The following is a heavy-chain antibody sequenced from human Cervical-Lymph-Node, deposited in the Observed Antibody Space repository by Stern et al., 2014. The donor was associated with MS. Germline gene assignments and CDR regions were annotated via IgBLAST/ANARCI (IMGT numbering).Heavy chain of an antibody. V-gene: IGHV3-30*01. J-gene: IGHJ6*02. D-gene: IGHD3-10*01. Sequence: QVQLVQSGGGVVKPGRSLRLSCAASGFTFSDHAIHWVRQAPGKGLEWVAVISYDGSNTYDADSVKGRFAISRDNSKNTVSLQMNSLRAEDTAVHYCARSYGAGIMDVWGQGTTVTVSS. CDR3: ARSYGAGIMDV. CDR2: ISYDGSNT. CDR1: GFTFSDHA.